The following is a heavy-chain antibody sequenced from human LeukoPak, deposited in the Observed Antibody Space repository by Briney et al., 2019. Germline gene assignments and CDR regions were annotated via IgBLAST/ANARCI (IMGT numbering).Heavy chain of an antibody. Sequence: SETLSLTCTVSGGSISSYYWSWIRRPAGKGLEWIGDIYNSGSTNHNPSLKSRVSISIDTSKNQISLKLGSVTPADTAVYYCARVGGDGYNIDYWGQGTLVTVSS. D-gene: IGHD5-24*01. V-gene: IGHV4-59*01. CDR2: IYNSGST. CDR3: ARVGGDGYNIDY. CDR1: GGSISSYY. J-gene: IGHJ4*02.